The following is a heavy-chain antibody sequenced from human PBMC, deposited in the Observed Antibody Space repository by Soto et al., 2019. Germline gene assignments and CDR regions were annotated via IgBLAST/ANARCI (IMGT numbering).Heavy chain of an antibody. CDR3: ARARYAATPFDN. Sequence: EVQLVESGGALVQPGGSLRLSCAASGFTFSNYWMSWVRQAPGKGLEWVAKIKQDGGDKYYVDSVKGRFTISRDKAKNSLSLQMSSLRVDDTAVYYCARARYAATPFDNWGQGTLVTVSS. D-gene: IGHD2-8*01. V-gene: IGHV3-7*01. J-gene: IGHJ4*02. CDR1: GFTFSNYW. CDR2: IKQDGGDK.